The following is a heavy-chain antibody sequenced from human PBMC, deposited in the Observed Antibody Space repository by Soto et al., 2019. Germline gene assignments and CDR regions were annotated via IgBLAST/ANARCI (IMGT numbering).Heavy chain of an antibody. D-gene: IGHD6-13*01. Sequence: SETLSLTCAVYGGSFSGYYWSWIRQPPGKGLEWIGEINHSGSTNYNPSLKSRVTISVDTSKNQFSLKLSSVTAADTAVYYCARVAAAGARYYYYYGMDVWGQGTTVTAP. V-gene: IGHV4-34*01. CDR2: INHSGST. CDR1: GGSFSGYY. J-gene: IGHJ6*02. CDR3: ARVAAAGARYYYYYGMDV.